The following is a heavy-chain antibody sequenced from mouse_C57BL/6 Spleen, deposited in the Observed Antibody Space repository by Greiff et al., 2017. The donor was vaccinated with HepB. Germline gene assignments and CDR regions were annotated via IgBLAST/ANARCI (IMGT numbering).Heavy chain of an antibody. CDR1: GYTFTSYW. D-gene: IGHD1-1*01. CDR3: ARSDYYGSSFGV. V-gene: IGHV1-50*01. Sequence: QVQLQQPGAELVKPGASVKLSCKASGYTFTSYWMQWVKQRPGQGLEWIGEIDPSDSYTNYNQKFKGKATLTVDTSSSTAYMQLSSLTSEDSAVYYCARSDYYGSSFGVWGTGTTVTVSS. CDR2: IDPSDSYT. J-gene: IGHJ1*03.